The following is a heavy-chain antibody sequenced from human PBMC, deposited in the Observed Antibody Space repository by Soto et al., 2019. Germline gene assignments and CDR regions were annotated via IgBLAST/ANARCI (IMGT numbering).Heavy chain of an antibody. CDR3: AGCPLKQGGD. Sequence: EGQLVESGGGWVQPGGSLRLSCAASGFTFSSYWMGWVRQAPGKGLEWMAVIKDDGTDKYYVDSVRGRFTISRDNAKNSVYLQMDSIRVEDSDVYHCAGCPLKQGGDWGQGTMVIVSS. D-gene: IGHD3-16*01. CDR2: IKDDGTDK. CDR1: GFTFSSYW. J-gene: IGHJ4*02. V-gene: IGHV3-7*01.